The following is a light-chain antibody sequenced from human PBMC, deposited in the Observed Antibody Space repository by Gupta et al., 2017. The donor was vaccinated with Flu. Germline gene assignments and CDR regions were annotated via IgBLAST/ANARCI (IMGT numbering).Light chain of an antibody. Sequence: QSALTQPASVSGSPGQSITISCSGTSSDVGRSDSVSWYQQHPGRAPKLIMVDVTNRPSGVLSRGLCYTTGNKASPITYGLTAEDETDDYCRYSTSGSTLDGFGTGTKVTVL. CDR1: SSDVGRSDS. CDR3: RYSTSGSTLDG. J-gene: IGLJ1*01. CDR2: DVT. V-gene: IGLV2-14*03.